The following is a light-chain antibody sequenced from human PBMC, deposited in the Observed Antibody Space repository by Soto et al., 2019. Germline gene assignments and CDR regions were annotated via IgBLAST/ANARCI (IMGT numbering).Light chain of an antibody. J-gene: IGLJ1*01. CDR3: SSYTSSNTLEV. CDR1: SSNIGNNF. Sequence: QSVLTQPPSVSAAPGQKVTISCSGSSSNIGNNFVSWFQQLPGAAPKVLIYDNDKRPSGIPDRFSGSKSGNTASLTISGLQAEDEADYYCSSYTSSNTLEVFGVGTKVTVL. V-gene: IGLV1-51*01. CDR2: DND.